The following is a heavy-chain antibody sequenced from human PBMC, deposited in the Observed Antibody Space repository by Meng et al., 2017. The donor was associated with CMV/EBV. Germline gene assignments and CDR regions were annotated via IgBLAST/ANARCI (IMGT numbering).Heavy chain of an antibody. CDR3: ARDRSIAALPRVGWFDP. J-gene: IGHJ5*02. CDR1: GFTVSSNY. CDR2: IYSGGST. V-gene: IGHV3-53*01. D-gene: IGHD6-6*01. Sequence: GESLKISCATSGFTVSSNYMSWVRQAPGKGLEWVSVIYSGGSTYYADSVKGRFTISRDNSKNTLYLQMNSLRAEDTAVYYCARDRSIAALPRVGWFDPWGQGTLVTVSS.